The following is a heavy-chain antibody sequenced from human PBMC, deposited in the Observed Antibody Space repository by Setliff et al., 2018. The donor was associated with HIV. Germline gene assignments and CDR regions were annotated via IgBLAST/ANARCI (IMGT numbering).Heavy chain of an antibody. J-gene: IGHJ4*02. Sequence: GGSLRLSCAASGFTFSNQVMTWVRQAPGKGLEWVSSISGTGADTYYADSVKGRFAISRDNSKNTLYLQMNSLRAEDTAVYYCVRGSGYYYFDNWGQGALVTVSS. CDR1: GFTFSNQV. V-gene: IGHV3-23*01. D-gene: IGHD3-22*01. CDR3: VRGSGYYYFDN. CDR2: ISGTGADT.